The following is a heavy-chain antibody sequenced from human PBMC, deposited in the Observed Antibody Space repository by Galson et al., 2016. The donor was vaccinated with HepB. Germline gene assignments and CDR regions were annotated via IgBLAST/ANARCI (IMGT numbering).Heavy chain of an antibody. CDR3: GRGSKYGFDM. Sequence: SLRLSCAGSGFTFSAYPMHWVRQAPGKGLVWISRIFTDGSGTLYADSVKGRFTISRDNAKNTLFLQMNSLRADDTAVYYCGRGSKYGFDMWGQGTVVTVSS. V-gene: IGHV3-74*01. J-gene: IGHJ3*02. CDR2: IFTDGSGT. CDR1: GFTFSAYP.